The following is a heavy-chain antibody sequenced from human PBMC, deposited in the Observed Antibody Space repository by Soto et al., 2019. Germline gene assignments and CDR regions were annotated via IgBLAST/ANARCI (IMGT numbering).Heavy chain of an antibody. CDR1: GFTFSSYS. V-gene: IGHV3-48*01. Sequence: GGSLRLSCAASGFTFSSYSMNWVRQAPGKGLEWVSYISSSSSTIYYADSVKGRFTISRDNAKNSLYLQMNSLGAEDTAVYYCASWYSSGWQDFDYWGQGTLVTVSS. J-gene: IGHJ4*02. D-gene: IGHD6-19*01. CDR2: ISSSSSTI. CDR3: ASWYSSGWQDFDY.